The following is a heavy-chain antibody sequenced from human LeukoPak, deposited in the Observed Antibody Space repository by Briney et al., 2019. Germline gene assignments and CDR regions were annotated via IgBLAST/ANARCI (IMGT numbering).Heavy chain of an antibody. CDR3: ARALRGIFDY. J-gene: IGHJ4*02. Sequence: QTLSHTCAISGDTLSSNMAAWNWIRHSPSRGLEWLGRTYYRSKWYNGYAVSVKSRITSNPDTSKNHSSLQLTCVTPADTGVYYCARALRGIFDYRGPGKLGTVSS. D-gene: IGHD3-16*01. CDR2: TYYRSKWYN. CDR1: GDTLSSNMAA. V-gene: IGHV6-1*01.